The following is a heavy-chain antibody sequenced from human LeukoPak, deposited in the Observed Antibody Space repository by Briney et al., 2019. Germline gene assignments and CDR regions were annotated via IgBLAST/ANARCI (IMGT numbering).Heavy chain of an antibody. Sequence: GGSLRLSCAASGFTFSEDWMTWVRQAPGKGLEWVGRIKSETDGGTADYAAPVKGRFTISRDDSKKTVYLQMNSLKIEDTAMYYCTTDLAISGVIKGYWGQGTLVTVSS. CDR1: GFTFSEDW. J-gene: IGHJ4*02. D-gene: IGHD3-3*01. CDR2: IKSETDGGTA. CDR3: TTDLAISGVIKGY. V-gene: IGHV3-15*01.